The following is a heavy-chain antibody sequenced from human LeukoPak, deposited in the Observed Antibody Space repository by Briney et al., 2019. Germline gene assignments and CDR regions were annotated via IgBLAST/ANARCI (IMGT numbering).Heavy chain of an antibody. CDR2: ISSSSSYI. CDR1: GFTFSSYS. J-gene: IGHJ4*02. Sequence: GGSLRLSCAASGFTFSSYSMNWVRQAPGKGLEWVSSISSSSSYIYYADSVKGRFTISRDNAKNSLYLQMNSLIAEDTAVYYCARDSYSYGRFDYWGQGTLVTVSS. CDR3: ARDSYSYGRFDY. V-gene: IGHV3-21*01. D-gene: IGHD5-18*01.